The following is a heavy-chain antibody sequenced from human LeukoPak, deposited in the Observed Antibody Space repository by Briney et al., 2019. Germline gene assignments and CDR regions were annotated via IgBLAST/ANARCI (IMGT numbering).Heavy chain of an antibody. J-gene: IGHJ5*02. D-gene: IGHD4-17*01. CDR1: GFTFSNYA. CDR3: ARDLRISFDP. Sequence: GGSLRLSCAASGFTFSNYAMNWVRQAPGKGLEWVSYISSSSSTIYYADSVKGRFTISRDNAKNSLYLQMNSLRAEDTAVYYCARDLRISFDPWGQGTLVTVSS. CDR2: ISSSSSTI. V-gene: IGHV3-48*01.